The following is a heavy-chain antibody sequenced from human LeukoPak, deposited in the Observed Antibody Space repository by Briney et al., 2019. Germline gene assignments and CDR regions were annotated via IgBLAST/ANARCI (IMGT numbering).Heavy chain of an antibody. Sequence: GGSLSLSCAASGFTFSSYSMNWVRQAPGKGLEWVSAISGSGGSTYYADSVKGRFTISRDNSKNMLYLQMNSLRAEDTAVYYCAKGRAYYYDSSGPGHAFDIWGQGTMVTVSS. V-gene: IGHV3-23*01. CDR2: ISGSGGST. D-gene: IGHD3-22*01. J-gene: IGHJ3*02. CDR3: AKGRAYYYDSSGPGHAFDI. CDR1: GFTFSSYS.